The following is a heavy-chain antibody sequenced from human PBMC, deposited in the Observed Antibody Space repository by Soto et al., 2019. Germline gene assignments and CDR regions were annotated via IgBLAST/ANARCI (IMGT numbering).Heavy chain of an antibody. CDR1: GGSFSGYY. V-gene: IGHV4-34*01. Sequence: SETLSLTCAVYGGSFSGYYWSWIRQPPGKGLEWIGEINHSGSTNYNPSLKSRVTISVDTSKNQFSLKLSSVTAADTAVYYCARGLWGDSAPRVDLQLWLPGTTTFDYWGQGTLVTVSS. CDR3: ARGLWGDSAPRVDLQLWLPGTTTFDY. J-gene: IGHJ4*02. D-gene: IGHD5-18*01. CDR2: INHSGST.